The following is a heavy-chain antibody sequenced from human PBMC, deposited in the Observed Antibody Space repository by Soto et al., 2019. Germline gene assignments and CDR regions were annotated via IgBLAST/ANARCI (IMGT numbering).Heavy chain of an antibody. J-gene: IGHJ6*02. V-gene: IGHV1-18*01. CDR3: AMVDVYVTPSPQDV. CDR2: INTYNGNT. Sequence: QVQLVQSGAEVKNPGASVKVSCKASGYTFTRYGIGWARQAPGQGLEWMGWINTYNGNTNYAQNVQGRVTLTTDTPTSTAYMVLRSLRSNDTAIYYGAMVDVYVTPSPQDVWGQGATVIVA. D-gene: IGHD3-16*01. CDR1: GYTFTRYG.